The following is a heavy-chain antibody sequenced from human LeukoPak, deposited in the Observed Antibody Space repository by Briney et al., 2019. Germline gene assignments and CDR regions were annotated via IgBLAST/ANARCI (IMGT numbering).Heavy chain of an antibody. V-gene: IGHV1-46*01. Sequence: ASVKVSCKASGYTFTSYYMHWVRQAPGQGLEWMGIINPSGGSTSYAQKFQGRVTMTRDTSISTAYMELSRLRSDDTAVYYCARDSSGLFDIWGQGTMVTVSS. CDR1: GYTFTSYY. J-gene: IGHJ3*02. CDR3: ARDSSGLFDI. CDR2: INPSGGST. D-gene: IGHD3-10*01.